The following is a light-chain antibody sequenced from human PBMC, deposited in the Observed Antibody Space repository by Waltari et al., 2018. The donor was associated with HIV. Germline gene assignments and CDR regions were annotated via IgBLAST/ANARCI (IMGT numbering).Light chain of an antibody. CDR3: QQYGSSPRT. V-gene: IGKV3-20*01. CDR1: QSVSSGY. CDR2: AAS. J-gene: IGKJ1*01. Sequence: EIVLTQSPGTLSLSPGERATLSCRASQSVSSGYLAWYQQKVGQAPSLLIYAASSRATGIPDRFSGSGSGTDFTLTISRLEPEDFAVYYCQQYGSSPRTFGQGTKVEIK.